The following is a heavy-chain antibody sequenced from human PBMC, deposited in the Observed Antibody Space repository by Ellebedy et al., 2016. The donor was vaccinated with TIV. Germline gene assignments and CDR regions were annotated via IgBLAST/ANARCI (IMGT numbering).Heavy chain of an antibody. CDR2: INTNTGNP. CDR3: ARDSRYNWNDWDYYHMDV. V-gene: IGHV7-4-1*02. D-gene: IGHD1-1*01. Sequence: AASVKVSCKASGYTLTAYPMNWVRQVPGQGLEWLGWINTNTGNPSYSQGFRGRFVFSLDTSVSTAYLEINLLRAEDTAVYYCARDSRYNWNDWDYYHMDVWGKGTTVTVSS. CDR1: GYTLTAYP. J-gene: IGHJ6*03.